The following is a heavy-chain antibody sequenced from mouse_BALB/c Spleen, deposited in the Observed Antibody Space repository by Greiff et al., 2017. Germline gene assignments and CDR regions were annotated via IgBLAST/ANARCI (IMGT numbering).Heavy chain of an antibody. Sequence: QVQLQQPGAELVRPGASVKLSCKASGYSFTSYWMNWVKQRPGQGLEWIGMIHPSDSESRLNQKFKDKATLTVDKSSSTAYMQLSSATSEDSAVYNFARWSSGYAMDDWGQGTSVTVSS. CDR2: IHPSDSES. CDR3: ARWSSGYAMDD. CDR1: GYSFTSYW. D-gene: IGHD1-1*01. V-gene: IGHV1-74*01. J-gene: IGHJ4*01.